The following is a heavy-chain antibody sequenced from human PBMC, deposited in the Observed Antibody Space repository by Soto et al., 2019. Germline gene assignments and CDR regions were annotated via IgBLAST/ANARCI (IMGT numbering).Heavy chain of an antibody. CDR2: INHSGST. CDR1: CGSFIGYY. V-gene: IGHV4-34*01. J-gene: IGHJ6*02. CDR3: AGTLRLPTRYYYYGMDV. D-gene: IGHD5-12*01. Sequence: PSETLSLTCAVYCGSFIGYYWSWIRQPPGKGLEWIGEINHSGSTNYNPSLKSRVTISVDTSKNQFSLKLSSVTAADTAVYYCAGTLRLPTRYYYYGMDVWGQGTTVTVSS.